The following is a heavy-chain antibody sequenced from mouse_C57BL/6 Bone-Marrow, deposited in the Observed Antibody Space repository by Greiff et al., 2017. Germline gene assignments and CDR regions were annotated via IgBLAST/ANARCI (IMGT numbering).Heavy chain of an antibody. J-gene: IGHJ2*01. CDR2: INPSSGYP. D-gene: IGHD4-1*01. V-gene: IGHV1-4*01. Sequence: VQLQQSGAELARPGASVKMSCKASGYTFTSYTIPWVKQRPGQGLEWIGYINPSSGYPKYNQKFKDKATLTADKSSSTAYRQLSSLTSEDSAVYYCARRLTGTRGDYWGQGTTLTVSS. CDR1: GYTFTSYT. CDR3: ARRLTGTRGDY.